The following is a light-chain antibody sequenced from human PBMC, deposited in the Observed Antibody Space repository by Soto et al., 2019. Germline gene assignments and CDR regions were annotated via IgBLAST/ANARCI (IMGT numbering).Light chain of an antibody. V-gene: IGKV3-20*01. CDR3: QKYGSSQWT. Sequence: EIVLTQSPATLSLSPGERATLSCRASQSVSSSYLAWYQQKPGQAPRPLIYGASSRAIGIPDRFSGSGCGTDFTLTISRLEPEDFEVYYCQKYGSSQWTFGQGTMV. J-gene: IGKJ1*01. CDR2: GAS. CDR1: QSVSSSY.